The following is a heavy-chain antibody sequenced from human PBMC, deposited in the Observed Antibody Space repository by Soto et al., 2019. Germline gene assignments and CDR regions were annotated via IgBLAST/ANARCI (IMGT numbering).Heavy chain of an antibody. Sequence: GGSLSLSCEASGFTVSSNYMSWVRQAPGKGLEWVSVIYSGGSTYYADSVKGRFTISRDNSKNTLYLQMNSLRAEDTAVYYCARDLGYSNYLNFDYWGQGTLVTVSS. CDR1: GFTVSSNY. D-gene: IGHD4-4*01. V-gene: IGHV3-53*01. CDR3: ARDLGYSNYLNFDY. J-gene: IGHJ4*02. CDR2: IYSGGST.